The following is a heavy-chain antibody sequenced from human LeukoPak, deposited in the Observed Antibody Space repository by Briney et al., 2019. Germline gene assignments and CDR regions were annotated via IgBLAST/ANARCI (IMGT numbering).Heavy chain of an antibody. CDR3: ARKYSSSWSYYFDY. V-gene: IGHV4-59*01. D-gene: IGHD6-13*01. Sequence: SETLSLTCTVSGASISSSYWSWIRQPPGKGLEWIGYIHYTGTTNYNPSLKSRVAISVDTSKTQFSLKLNSVTAADTAVFYCARKYSSSWSYYFDYWGQGTLVTVSS. CDR1: GASISSSY. CDR2: IHYTGTT. J-gene: IGHJ4*02.